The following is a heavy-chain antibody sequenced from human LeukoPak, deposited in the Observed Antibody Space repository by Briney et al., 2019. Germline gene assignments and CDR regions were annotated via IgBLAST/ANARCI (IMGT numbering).Heavy chain of an antibody. CDR1: GGSISSSSYY. V-gene: IGHV4-39*07. J-gene: IGHJ4*02. D-gene: IGHD6-13*01. CDR3: ARGVVAAAGRTFDF. Sequence: SETLSLTCTVSGGSISSSSYYWGWIRQPPGKGLEWIGSIYYSGSTYYNPSLKSRVTISVDTSKNQFSLKLSSVTAADTAVYYCARGVVAAAGRTFDFWGQGTLVTASP. CDR2: IYYSGST.